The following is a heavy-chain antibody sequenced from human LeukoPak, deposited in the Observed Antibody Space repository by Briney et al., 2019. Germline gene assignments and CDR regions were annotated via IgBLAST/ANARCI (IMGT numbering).Heavy chain of an antibody. V-gene: IGHV4-59*01. Sequence: PSDTLSLTCTVSGGSISSYYWSCIRQPTGKGLEWIGYNYYSGSTNYNPSLKSRVTISVDTSKNHFSPKLSPVTAADTAVYYCARDLIVGATRIGAFDYWGQGTLVTVSS. D-gene: IGHD1-26*01. CDR3: ARDLIVGATRIGAFDY. CDR2: NYYSGST. CDR1: GGSISSYY. J-gene: IGHJ4*02.